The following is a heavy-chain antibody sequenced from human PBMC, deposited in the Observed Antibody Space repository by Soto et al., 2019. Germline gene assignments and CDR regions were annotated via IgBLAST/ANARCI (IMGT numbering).Heavy chain of an antibody. CDR1: GGSISSYY. Sequence: QVQLQESGPGLVKPSETLSLTCTVSGGSISSYYWSWIRQPPGKGLEWIGYIYYSGSTNYNPSLKSRVTISVDTSKNQFSLKLSSVTAADTAVYYCARAYGDYVPHWFDPWGQGTLVTVSS. CDR2: IYYSGST. CDR3: ARAYGDYVPHWFDP. D-gene: IGHD4-17*01. J-gene: IGHJ5*02. V-gene: IGHV4-59*01.